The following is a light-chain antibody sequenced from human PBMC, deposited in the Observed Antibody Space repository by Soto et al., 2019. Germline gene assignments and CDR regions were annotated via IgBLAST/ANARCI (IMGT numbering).Light chain of an antibody. Sequence: EIVLTQSPATLSLSPGERATLSCRASQSVSSYLAWYQQKPGQAPRLLIYDASNRATGIPARFSGSGSGTDVTLTISSLEPEDFAVDYCQQRSNWPRTFGQGTKLEIK. CDR3: QQRSNWPRT. J-gene: IGKJ2*01. CDR2: DAS. CDR1: QSVSSY. V-gene: IGKV3-11*01.